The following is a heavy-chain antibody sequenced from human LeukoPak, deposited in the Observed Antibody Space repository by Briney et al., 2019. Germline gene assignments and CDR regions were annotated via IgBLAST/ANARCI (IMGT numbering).Heavy chain of an antibody. CDR2: IYNRGST. J-gene: IGHJ5*02. CDR3: ARGPGSFDP. CDR1: GGSLRSGSYY. Sequence: PSQTLSLTCTVSGGSLRSGSYYWSWIRQPAGKGLEWIGRIYNRGSTNYNPSLKSRVTMSEDTSKNQFSLKLTSVTAADTAVYFRARGPGSFDPWGQGTLVTVSA. D-gene: IGHD1-26*01. V-gene: IGHV4-61*02.